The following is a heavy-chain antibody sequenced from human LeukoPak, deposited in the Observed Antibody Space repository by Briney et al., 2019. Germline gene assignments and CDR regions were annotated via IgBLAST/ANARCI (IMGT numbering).Heavy chain of an antibody. CDR1: GFTFSSYG. CDR2: IWYDGSNK. D-gene: IGHD4-17*01. Sequence: PGGSLRLSCAASGFTFSSYGMHWVRQAPGKGLEWVAVIWYDGSNKYYADSVKGRFTISRDNSKNTLYLQMNSLRAEDTAVYYCAMPLFDYGDHTEHRFDYWGQGTLVTVSS. J-gene: IGHJ4*02. CDR3: AMPLFDYGDHTEHRFDY. V-gene: IGHV3-33*01.